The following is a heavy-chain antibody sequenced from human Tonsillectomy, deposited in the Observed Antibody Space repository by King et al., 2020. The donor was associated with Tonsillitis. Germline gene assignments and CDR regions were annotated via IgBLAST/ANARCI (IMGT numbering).Heavy chain of an antibody. CDR1: GFTFSSFA. Sequence: VQLVESGGGVVQPGRSLRLSCAASGFTFSSFAMHWVRQAPGKGLEWVAVISYDGSNKYYADSVKGRFTISRDNSKNTLYLQMNSLRAEDTAVYYCARGDPYYDGGGHYSGESYWGQGTLVTVSS. J-gene: IGHJ4*02. CDR2: ISYDGSNK. D-gene: IGHD3-22*01. CDR3: ARGDPYYDGGGHYSGESY. V-gene: IGHV3-30*01.